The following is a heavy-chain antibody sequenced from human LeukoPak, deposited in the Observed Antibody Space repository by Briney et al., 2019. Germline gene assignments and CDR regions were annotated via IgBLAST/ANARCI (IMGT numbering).Heavy chain of an antibody. V-gene: IGHV1-2*02. CDR2: INPNSGAT. CDR1: GYTFTGYY. Sequence: ASVKVSCKASGYTFTGYYLLWVRQAPGQGLEWMGWINPNSGATKYAQNFQGRVTLTSDTSIRTTYMELSSLRSDDTAVYYCARDERYSYGDNHYPDLGFWGQGTPVTVSS. CDR3: ARDERYSYGDNHYPDLGF. D-gene: IGHD4/OR15-4a*01. J-gene: IGHJ4*02.